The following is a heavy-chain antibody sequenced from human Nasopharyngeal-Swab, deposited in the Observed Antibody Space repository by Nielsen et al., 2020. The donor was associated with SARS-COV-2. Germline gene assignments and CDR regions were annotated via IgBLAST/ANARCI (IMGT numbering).Heavy chain of an antibody. J-gene: IGHJ4*02. V-gene: IGHV3-9*01. CDR2: ISWNSVSI. CDR1: GFTFDDYA. CDR3: AKGIAAAGSRCLDY. D-gene: IGHD6-13*01. Sequence: SLKISCAASGFTFDDYAMHWVRQAPGKGLEWVSGISWNSVSIGYADSVKGRFNISRDNAKNSLYLQMNSLRAEDTALYYCAKGIAAAGSRCLDYWGQGTLVTVSS.